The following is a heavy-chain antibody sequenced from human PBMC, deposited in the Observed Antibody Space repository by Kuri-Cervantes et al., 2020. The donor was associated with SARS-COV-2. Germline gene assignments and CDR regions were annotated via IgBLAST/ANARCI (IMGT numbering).Heavy chain of an antibody. CDR2: IIPILGTA. CDR1: GYTFTGYY. Sequence: SVKVSCKASGYTFTGYYMHWVRQAPGQGLEWMGRIIPILGTANYAQKFQGRVTITADKSTSTAYMELSSLRSEDTAVYYCASTSPSYCSSTSCYWYYMDVWGKGTTVTVSS. J-gene: IGHJ6*03. D-gene: IGHD2-2*01. V-gene: IGHV1-69*08. CDR3: ASTSPSYCSSTSCYWYYMDV.